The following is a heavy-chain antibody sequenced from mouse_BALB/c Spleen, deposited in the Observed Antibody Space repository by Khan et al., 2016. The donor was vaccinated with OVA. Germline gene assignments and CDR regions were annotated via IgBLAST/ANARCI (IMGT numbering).Heavy chain of an antibody. Sequence: EVELVASGGGLVKPGGSLKLSCAASGFTFSDYYMYWVRQTPEKKLEWVATISDGGSYTYYTDSVKGRFTISRDDAKNNLYLQMSSLKSEDTAIYYCLRGYYGDPFAYWGQGTLVTVSA. CDR3: LRGYYGDPFAY. V-gene: IGHV5-4*02. J-gene: IGHJ3*01. D-gene: IGHD2-13*01. CDR1: GFTFSDYY. CDR2: ISDGGSYT.